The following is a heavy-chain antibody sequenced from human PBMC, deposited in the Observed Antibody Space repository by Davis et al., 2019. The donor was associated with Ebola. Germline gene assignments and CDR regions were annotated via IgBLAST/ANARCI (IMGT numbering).Heavy chain of an antibody. CDR2: IWYDGSNK. CDR1: GLTFSSHP. Sequence: PGGSLRLSCAASGLTFSSHPRHWVRQAPGKGLEWVAVIWYDGSNKYYADSVKGRFTISRDNSKNTLYLQMNSLRVEDTAVYYCARARSYGSGSPLDYWGQGTLVTVSS. D-gene: IGHD3-10*01. V-gene: IGHV3-33*08. CDR3: ARARSYGSGSPLDY. J-gene: IGHJ4*02.